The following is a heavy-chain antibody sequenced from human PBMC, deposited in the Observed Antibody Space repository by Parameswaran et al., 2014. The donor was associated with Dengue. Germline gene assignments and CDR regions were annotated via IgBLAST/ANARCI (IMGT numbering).Heavy chain of an antibody. CDR2: IRYDGSNK. CDR3: AKDEGLVPDY. Sequence: VRQMPGKGLEWVAFIRYDGSNKYYADSVKGRFTISRDNSKNTLYLQMNSLRAEDTAVYYCAKDEGLVPDYWGQGTLVTVSS. D-gene: IGHD3-3*01. J-gene: IGHJ4*02. V-gene: IGHV3-30*02.